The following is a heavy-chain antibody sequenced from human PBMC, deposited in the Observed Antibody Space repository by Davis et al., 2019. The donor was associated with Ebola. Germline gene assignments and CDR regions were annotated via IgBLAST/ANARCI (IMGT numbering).Heavy chain of an antibody. Sequence: GGSLRLSCAASGFTVSSNYMSWVRQAPGKGLEWVSVIYSGGSTYYADSVKGRFTISRDNSKNTLYLQMNSLRAEDTAFYYCAKGDYFDINGYSYWGQGTTVTVSS. J-gene: IGHJ6*02. CDR1: GFTVSSNY. CDR3: AKGDYFDINGYSY. V-gene: IGHV3-53*05. D-gene: IGHD3-22*01. CDR2: IYSGGST.